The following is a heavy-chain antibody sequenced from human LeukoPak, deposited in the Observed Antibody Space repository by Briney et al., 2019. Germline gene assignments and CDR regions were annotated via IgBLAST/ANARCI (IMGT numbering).Heavy chain of an antibody. J-gene: IGHJ4*02. CDR1: GGSISSYY. CDR2: IYYSGST. CDR3: ARGWVRDYYDY. V-gene: IGHV4-59*01. Sequence: KPSETLSLTCSVSGGSISSYYWSWIRQPPGKGLGWIGYIYYSGSTNYNPSLKGRVTISVDTSKNQFSLKLSSVTAADTAVYYCARGWVRDYYDYWGQGTLVTVSS. D-gene: IGHD3-10*01.